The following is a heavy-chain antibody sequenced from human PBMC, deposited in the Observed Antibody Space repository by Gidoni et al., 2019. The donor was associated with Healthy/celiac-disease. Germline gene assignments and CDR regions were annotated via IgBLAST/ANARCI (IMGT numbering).Heavy chain of an antibody. Sequence: QVQLVESGGGVVQPGRSLRLSCAASGFTFSSYGMHWVRQAPGKGLEWVAVISYDGSNKYYADSVKGRFTISRDNSKNTLYLQMNSLRAEDTAVYYCAKDPTTVTTYYMYVWGKGTTVTVSS. V-gene: IGHV3-30*18. D-gene: IGHD4-4*01. J-gene: IGHJ6*03. CDR1: GFTFSSYG. CDR3: AKDPTTVTTYYMYV. CDR2: ISYDGSNK.